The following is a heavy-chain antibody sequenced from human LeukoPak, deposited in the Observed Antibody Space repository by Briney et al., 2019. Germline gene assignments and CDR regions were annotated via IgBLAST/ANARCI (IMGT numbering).Heavy chain of an antibody. Sequence: GGSLRLSRAASGFTFSSYSMNWVRQAPGKGLEWVSSISSSSSYIYYADSVKGRFTISRDNAKNSLYLQMNSLRAEDTAVYYCARDGGGELLTSFDYWGQGTLVTVSS. V-gene: IGHV3-21*01. CDR3: ARDGGGELLTSFDY. J-gene: IGHJ4*02. D-gene: IGHD1-26*01. CDR1: GFTFSSYS. CDR2: ISSSSSYI.